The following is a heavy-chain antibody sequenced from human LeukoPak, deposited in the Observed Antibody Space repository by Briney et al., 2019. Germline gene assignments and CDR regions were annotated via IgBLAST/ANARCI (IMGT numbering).Heavy chain of an antibody. D-gene: IGHD3-22*01. V-gene: IGHV3-21*01. J-gene: IGHJ4*02. Sequence: GGSLRLSCAASGFTFSSYSMNWVRQAPGKGLEWVSSISSSSSYIYYADPVKGRFTISRDNAKNSLYLQMNSLRAEDTAVYYCASSPRYYDSSGYFFDYWGQGTLVTVSS. CDR1: GFTFSSYS. CDR3: ASSPRYYDSSGYFFDY. CDR2: ISSSSSYI.